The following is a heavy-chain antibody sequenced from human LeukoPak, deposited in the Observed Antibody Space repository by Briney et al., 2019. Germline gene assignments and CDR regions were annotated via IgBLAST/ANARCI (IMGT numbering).Heavy chain of an antibody. J-gene: IGHJ5*02. CDR3: AREVSASGWNWFDP. CDR2: ISYSGST. Sequence: PSETLSLTCTVSGGSVSSHYWSWIRKPPGKGLEWIGYISYSGSTNYNPSLKSRVTISGDTSKNQVSLNLGSVTAADTAVYYCAREVSASGWNWFDPWGQGTLVIVSS. D-gene: IGHD6-13*01. CDR1: GGSVSSHY. V-gene: IGHV4-59*02.